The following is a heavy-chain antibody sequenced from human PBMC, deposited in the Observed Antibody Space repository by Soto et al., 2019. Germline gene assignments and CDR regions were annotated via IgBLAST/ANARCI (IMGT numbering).Heavy chain of an antibody. D-gene: IGHD5-12*01. CDR2: IKSKTDGGTT. CDR3: TTRSYSGYDLFNFDY. CDR1: GFTFSNAW. J-gene: IGHJ4*02. V-gene: IGHV3-15*07. Sequence: GGSLRLSCAASGFTFSNAWMNWVRQAPGKGLEGVGRIKSKTDGGTTDYAAPVKGRFTISRDDYKNTLYLQMNSLKTEDTAVYYCTTRSYSGYDLFNFDYWGQGTLVTVSS.